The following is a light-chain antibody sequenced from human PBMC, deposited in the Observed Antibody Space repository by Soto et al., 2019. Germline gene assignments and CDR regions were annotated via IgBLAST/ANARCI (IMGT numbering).Light chain of an antibody. J-gene: IGKJ1*01. CDR1: LSVTNNY. CDR3: QQCSFSPRT. CDR2: DAS. V-gene: IGKV3D-20*01. Sequence: TQSPSTLSASVGDRVTITCRASLSVTNNYLDWFQQKPGQAPRLLIYDASIRADGIPDRFSGSGSETDFTLTISRLEPEDSAVYYCQQCSFSPRTFGQGTKVDIK.